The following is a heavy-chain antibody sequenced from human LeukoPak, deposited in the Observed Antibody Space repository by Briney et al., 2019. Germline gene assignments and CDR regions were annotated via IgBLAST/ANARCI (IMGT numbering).Heavy chain of an antibody. V-gene: IGHV3-7*01. Sequence: GGSLRLSCAASGFTFSSYWMTWVRQAPGKGLEWVANIKEDGGEGYYVDSVKGRFTVSRDNANNSLYLQLTSLRAEDTAVYYCATRYCTISACRAASYKSFDVWGKGTTVTVSS. CDR1: GFTFSSYW. CDR2: IKEDGGEG. D-gene: IGHD2-8*01. CDR3: ATRYCTISACRAASYKSFDV. J-gene: IGHJ6*04.